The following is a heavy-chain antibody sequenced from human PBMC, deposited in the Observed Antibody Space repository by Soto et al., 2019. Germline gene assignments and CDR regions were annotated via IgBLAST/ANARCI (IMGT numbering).Heavy chain of an antibody. J-gene: IGHJ5*02. CDR2: IYYSGST. V-gene: IGHV4-39*01. D-gene: IGHD5-18*01. CDR3: ARGRTGYSYGFRASENWFDP. CDR1: GGSISSSSYY. Sequence: SETLSLTCTVSGGSISSSSYYWGWIRQPPGKGLVWIGSIYYSGSTYYNPSLKSRVTISVDTSKNQFSLKLSSVTAADTAVYYCARGRTGYSYGFRASENWFDPWGQGTLVTVSS.